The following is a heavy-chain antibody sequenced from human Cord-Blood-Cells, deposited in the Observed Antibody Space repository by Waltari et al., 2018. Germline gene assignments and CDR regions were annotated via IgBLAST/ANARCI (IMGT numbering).Heavy chain of an antibody. V-gene: IGHV4-34*01. J-gene: IGHJ3*02. CDR2: INHSGST. CDR3: ARRYYYDSSGYSNLFDI. CDR1: GGSFSGYY. Sequence: QVQLRQWGAGLLKPSETLSLTCAVYGGSFSGYYWSWIRQPPGKGLEWIGEINHSGSTNYNPSLKSRVTISVDTSKNQFSLKLSSVTAADTAVYYCARRYYYDSSGYSNLFDIWGQGTMVTVSS. D-gene: IGHD3-22*01.